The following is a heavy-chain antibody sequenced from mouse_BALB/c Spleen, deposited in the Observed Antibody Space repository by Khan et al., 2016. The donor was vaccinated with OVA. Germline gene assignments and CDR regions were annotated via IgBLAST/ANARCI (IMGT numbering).Heavy chain of an antibody. CDR2: IIINGVGP. CDR1: GSPFGSYA. D-gene: IGHD2-12*01. Sequence: EVELVESGGGMVKPGGSWNGSFQASGSPFGSYALPSVPQTPNKGPEWVAPIIINGVGPNYPDSVTHRFTISGDNAKNALYLQMRSLKSEDTAMYYCARSAIWGQGTTLTVSS. CDR3: ARSAI. J-gene: IGHJ2*01. V-gene: IGHV5-6-3*01.